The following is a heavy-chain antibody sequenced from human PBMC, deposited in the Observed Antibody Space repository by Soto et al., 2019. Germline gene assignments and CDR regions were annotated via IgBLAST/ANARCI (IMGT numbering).Heavy chain of an antibody. V-gene: IGHV3-30*18. Sequence: VQLVESGGGVVQPGRSLRLSCAASGFTFSDYAMHWVRQAPGKGLEWVAVVSHDGRNTHYADSVKGRFTISRDSSKNTVSLEMASRRAGDTAVYYFAKGGRQWLVTSDFNYWGQGALVTVSS. D-gene: IGHD6-19*01. CDR3: AKGGRQWLVTSDFNY. J-gene: IGHJ4*02. CDR2: VSHDGRNT. CDR1: GFTFSDYA.